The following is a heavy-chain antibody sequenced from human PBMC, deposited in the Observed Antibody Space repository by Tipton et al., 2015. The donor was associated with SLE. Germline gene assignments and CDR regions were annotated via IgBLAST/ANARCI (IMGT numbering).Heavy chain of an antibody. V-gene: IGHV4-39*01. CDR3: ARQVAALASVNWFDL. J-gene: IGHJ5*02. Sequence: TLSLTCAVSGGSITSSSDYWAWIRQPPGKGLEWIGSMHYSGGKYQNLSLKSRVTISVDTSANQFSLRLHSVTAADTAVYYCARQVAALASVNWFDLWGQGSLVTVSS. CDR2: MHYSGGK. CDR1: GGSITSSSDY. D-gene: IGHD2-15*01.